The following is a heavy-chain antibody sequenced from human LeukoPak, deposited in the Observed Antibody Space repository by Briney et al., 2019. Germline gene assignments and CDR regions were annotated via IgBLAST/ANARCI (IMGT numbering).Heavy chain of an antibody. J-gene: IGHJ5*02. Sequence: SETLSLTCAVSGDSMSSHYWSWIRQPPGRGLEWIGYIYYSGTTNYNPSLKSRVTISIDTSKKQFSLKLSSVTAADTAGYYCAMWTDYYYRFDPWGQGTLVTVSS. CDR2: IYYSGTT. D-gene: IGHD3/OR15-3a*01. CDR1: GDSMSSHY. V-gene: IGHV4-59*11. CDR3: AMWTDYYYRFDP.